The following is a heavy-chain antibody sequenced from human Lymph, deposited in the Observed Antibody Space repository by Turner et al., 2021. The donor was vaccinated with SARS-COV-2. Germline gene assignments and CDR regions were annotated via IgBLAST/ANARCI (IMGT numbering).Heavy chain of an antibody. CDR2: IFYRGST. CDR1: GGSMNYNY. V-gene: IGHV4-59*01. D-gene: IGHD2-21*02. CDR3: ARQTVNNWVDP. J-gene: IGHJ5*02. Sequence: QVQLQESGPTRVTPLETLSLTCTVSGGSMNYNYRSWIRQPPGKRLGWIGFIFYRGSTNYNTSLKSRVTISVDTSENQSSLKLTAVTAADTAIYYCARQTVNNWVDPWGQGTLVTVSS.